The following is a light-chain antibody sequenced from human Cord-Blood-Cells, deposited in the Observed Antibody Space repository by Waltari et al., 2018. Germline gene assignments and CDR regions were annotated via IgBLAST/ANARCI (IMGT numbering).Light chain of an antibody. CDR3: QQYYSTPRT. J-gene: IGKJ1*01. CDR1: QSVLYSSTNKNY. Sequence: DIVITQSPASLAVSLGGRATINCKSSQSVLYSSTNKNYLAWYHQKPGQPPKLLIYWASTRESGVPDRFSGSGSGTDFTLTISSLQAEDVAVYYCQQYYSTPRTFGQGTKVEIK. V-gene: IGKV4-1*01. CDR2: WAS.